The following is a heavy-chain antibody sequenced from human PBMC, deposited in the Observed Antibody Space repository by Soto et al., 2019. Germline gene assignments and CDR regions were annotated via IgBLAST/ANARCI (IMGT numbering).Heavy chain of an antibody. CDR3: ARDKITGLFDY. J-gene: IGHJ4*02. V-gene: IGHV4-39*02. CDR2: IYYSGST. CDR1: GGSISSSSYY. D-gene: IGHD2-8*02. Sequence: SETLSLTCTVSGGSISSSSYYWGWIRQPPGKGLEWIGSIYYSGSTYYNPSLKSRVTISVDTSKNQFSLKLSSVTAADTAVYYCARDKITGLFDYWRQGTLVTVSS.